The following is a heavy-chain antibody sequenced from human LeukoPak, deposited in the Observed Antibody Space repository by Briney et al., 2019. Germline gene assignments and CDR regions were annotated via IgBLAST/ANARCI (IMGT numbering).Heavy chain of an antibody. Sequence: ASVKVSCKXSGYTFTGYYMHWVRQAPRQGLEWMGRINPNSGGTNYAQKFQGRVTMTRDTSISTAYMELSRLRSDDTAVYYCARVHYYDSSGYYARYYFDYWGQGTLVTVSS. CDR2: INPNSGGT. D-gene: IGHD3-22*01. V-gene: IGHV1-2*06. J-gene: IGHJ4*02. CDR1: GYTFTGYY. CDR3: ARVHYYDSSGYYARYYFDY.